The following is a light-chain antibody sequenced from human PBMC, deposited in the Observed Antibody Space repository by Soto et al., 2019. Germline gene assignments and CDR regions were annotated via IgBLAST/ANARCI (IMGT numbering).Light chain of an antibody. CDR1: QSVSSN. J-gene: IGKJ4*01. Sequence: EIVMTQSPATLSVSPGERATLSCRASQSVSSNLAWYQQKPGQAPRLLIYGASTRATGIPARFSGSGSGTEFTLTNISLQSEDFAVYYCQQYNNWPLTFGGGTKVEIK. CDR3: QQYNNWPLT. CDR2: GAS. V-gene: IGKV3-15*01.